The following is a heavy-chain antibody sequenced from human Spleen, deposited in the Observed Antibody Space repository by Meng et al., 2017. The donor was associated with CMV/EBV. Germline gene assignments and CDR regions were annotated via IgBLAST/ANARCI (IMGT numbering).Heavy chain of an antibody. CDR1: GGSFSGYY. Sequence: GSLRLSCAVYGGSFSGYYWSWIRQPPGKGLEWIGEINHSGSTNYNPSLKSRVTISVDTSKNQFSLKLSSVTAADTAVYYCARGLFRKSSRFYYYYYYGMDVWGQGTTVTVSS. D-gene: IGHD6-6*01. CDR3: ARGLFRKSSRFYYYYYYGMDV. J-gene: IGHJ6*02. CDR2: INHSGST. V-gene: IGHV4-34*01.